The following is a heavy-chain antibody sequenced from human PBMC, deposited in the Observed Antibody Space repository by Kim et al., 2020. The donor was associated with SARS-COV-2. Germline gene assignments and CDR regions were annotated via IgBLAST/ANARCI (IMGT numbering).Heavy chain of an antibody. D-gene: IGHD3-16*02. CDR1: GGSISSSSYY. CDR2: IYYSGST. V-gene: IGHV4-39*01. CDR3: ARVSYDYVWGSYRGYYFDY. J-gene: IGHJ4*02. Sequence: SETLSLTCTVSGGSISSSSYYWGWIRQPPGKGLEWIGSIYYSGSTYYNPSLKSRVTISVDTSKNQFSLKLSSVTAADTAVYYCARVSYDYVWGSYRGYYFDYWGQGTLVTVS.